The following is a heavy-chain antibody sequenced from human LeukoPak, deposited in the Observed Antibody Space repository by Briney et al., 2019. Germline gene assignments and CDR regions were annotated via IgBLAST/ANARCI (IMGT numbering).Heavy chain of an antibody. CDR3: ARGMSSDYYGSGSYIFDY. Sequence: SETLSLTCTVSGGSISSYYWSWIRQPPGKGLEWIGYIYYSGSTNYNPSLKSRVTISVDTSKNQFSLKLSSVTAADTAVYYCARGMSSDYYGSGSYIFDYWGQGTLVTVSS. CDR2: IYYSGST. CDR1: GGSISSYY. V-gene: IGHV4-59*12. J-gene: IGHJ4*02. D-gene: IGHD3-10*01.